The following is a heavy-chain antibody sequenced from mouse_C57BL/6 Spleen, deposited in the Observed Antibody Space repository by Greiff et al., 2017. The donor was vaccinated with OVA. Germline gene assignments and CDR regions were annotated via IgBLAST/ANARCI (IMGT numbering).Heavy chain of an antibody. J-gene: IGHJ1*03. Sequence: LQESGAELVRPGASVTLSCKASGYTFTDYEMHWVKQTPVHGLEWIGAIDPETGGTAYNQKFKGKAILTADKSSSTAYMELRSLTSEDSAVYYCTRAHYYGSSHWYFDVWGTGTTVTVSS. V-gene: IGHV1-15*01. D-gene: IGHD1-1*01. CDR3: TRAHYYGSSHWYFDV. CDR1: GYTFTDYE. CDR2: IDPETGGT.